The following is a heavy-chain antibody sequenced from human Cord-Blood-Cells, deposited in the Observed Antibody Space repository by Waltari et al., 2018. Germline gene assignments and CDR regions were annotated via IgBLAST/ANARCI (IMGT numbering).Heavy chain of an antibody. V-gene: IGHV3-53*01. Sequence: EVQLVESGGGLIQPGGSLRLSCAASGFTVSSNYMSWVRQAPGKGLEWVSVIYSGGSTYYADSVKGGFTISRDNSKNTLYLQMNSLRAEDTAVYYCARDGDVDTAMVTYYWGQGTLVTVSS. J-gene: IGHJ4*02. CDR2: IYSGGST. CDR3: ARDGDVDTAMVTYY. D-gene: IGHD5-18*01. CDR1: GFTVSSNY.